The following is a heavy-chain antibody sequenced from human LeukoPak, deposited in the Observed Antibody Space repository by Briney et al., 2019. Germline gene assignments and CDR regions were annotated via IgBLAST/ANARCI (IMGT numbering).Heavy chain of an antibody. V-gene: IGHV3-30-3*01. Sequence: GRSLRLSCAASGFTFSTYAMHWVRQAPGKGLEWVAVISYDGSHKYYADSVKDRFTISRDNSRNTLYLQMDSLRAEDTAVYYCAKGLETDYGEYYFDYWGQGTLVTVSS. D-gene: IGHD4/OR15-4a*01. CDR3: AKGLETDYGEYYFDY. J-gene: IGHJ4*02. CDR1: GFTFSTYA. CDR2: ISYDGSHK.